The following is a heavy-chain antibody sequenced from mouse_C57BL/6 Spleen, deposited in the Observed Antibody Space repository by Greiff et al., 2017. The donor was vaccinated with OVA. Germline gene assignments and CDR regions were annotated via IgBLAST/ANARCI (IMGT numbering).Heavy chain of an antibody. CDR3: ARWLDYFDY. V-gene: IGHV1-54*01. J-gene: IGHJ2*01. CDR1: GYAFTNYL. D-gene: IGHD3-3*01. Sequence: QVQLQQSGAELVRPGTSVKVSCKASGYAFTNYLIEWVKQRPGQGLEWIGVINPGSGGTNYNEKFKGKAPLTADKSSSTAYMQLSSLTSEDSAVYFCARWLDYFDYWGQGTPLTVSS. CDR2: INPGSGGT.